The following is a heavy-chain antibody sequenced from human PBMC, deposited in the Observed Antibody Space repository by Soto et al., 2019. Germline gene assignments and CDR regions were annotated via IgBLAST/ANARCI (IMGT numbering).Heavy chain of an antibody. CDR3: ARGGGGSCCLYCYYYGMDV. J-gene: IGHJ6*02. D-gene: IGHD2-15*01. CDR2: INPDSGVT. CDR1: EYTFTGYY. Sequence: ASVKVSCKASEYTFTGYYLHWVRQAPGQGLEWMGWINPDSGVTNYAQNFQGRVTMTRDTSIDTAYMELSRLTSDDTAVYFCARGGGGSCCLYCYYYGMDVWGQGTTVTVSS. V-gene: IGHV1-2*02.